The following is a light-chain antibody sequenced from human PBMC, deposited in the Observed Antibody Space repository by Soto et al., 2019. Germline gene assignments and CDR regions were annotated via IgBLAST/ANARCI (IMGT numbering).Light chain of an antibody. V-gene: IGLV2-8*01. CDR1: SSDVGNYAY. J-gene: IGLJ2*01. Sequence: QSALTQPPSASGSPGQSVTISCTGTSSDVGNYAYVSWYQQHPGKAPKLMIYEVNRRPSGVPDRFSGSKSGNTASLTVSGLQAEDEADYYCTSYAGSNKLVFGGGTKVTVL. CDR2: EVN. CDR3: TSYAGSNKLV.